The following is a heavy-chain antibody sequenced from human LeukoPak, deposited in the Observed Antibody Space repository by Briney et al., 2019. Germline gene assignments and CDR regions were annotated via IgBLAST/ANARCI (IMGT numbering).Heavy chain of an antibody. CDR3: ARAPTPMTTVTTLGY. Sequence: PGRSLRLSCAASGFTFSSYTMHWVRQAPGEGLEWVAVISFDGTNKYYADSVKGQFTISRDNSKNTLYLQMNSLRPEDTAVYYCARAPTPMTTVTTLGYWGQGTLVTVSS. V-gene: IGHV3-30-3*01. D-gene: IGHD4-17*01. CDR2: ISFDGTNK. J-gene: IGHJ4*02. CDR1: GFTFSSYT.